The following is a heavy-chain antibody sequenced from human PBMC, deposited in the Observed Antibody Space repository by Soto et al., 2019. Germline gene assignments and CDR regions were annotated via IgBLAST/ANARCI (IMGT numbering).Heavy chain of an antibody. J-gene: IGHJ4*02. Sequence: SETLSLTCTVSGGSISSSSYYWGWIRQPPGKGLEWIGSIYYSGSTYYNPSLKSRVTISVDTSKNQFSLKLSSVTAADTAVYYCARRRVMITFGGVIVISPFDYWGQGTLVTVSS. V-gene: IGHV4-39*01. CDR3: ARRRVMITFGGVIVISPFDY. CDR1: GGSISSSSYY. CDR2: IYYSGST. D-gene: IGHD3-16*02.